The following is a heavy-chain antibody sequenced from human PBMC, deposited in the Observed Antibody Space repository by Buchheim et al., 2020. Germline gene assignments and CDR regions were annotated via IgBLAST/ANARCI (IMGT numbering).Heavy chain of an antibody. J-gene: IGHJ6*02. CDR2: IKQDGSEK. V-gene: IGHV3-7*01. D-gene: IGHD5-18*01. CDR1: GFTFSSYW. CDR3: AGNRGYSYGYYYYHSGMDV. Sequence: EVQLVESGGGLVQPGGSLRLSCAASGFTFSSYWMSWVRQAPGKGLEWVANIKQDGSEKYYVDSVKGRFTISRDNAKNSLYLQMNSLRAAGTAVYYCAGNRGYSYGYYYYHSGMDVWGQGTT.